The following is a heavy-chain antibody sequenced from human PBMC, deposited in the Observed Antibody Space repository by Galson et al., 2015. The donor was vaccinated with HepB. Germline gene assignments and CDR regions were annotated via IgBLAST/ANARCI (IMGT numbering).Heavy chain of an antibody. Sequence: SLRLSCAASGFIFSNYGMHWVRQAPGRGLELVAVISHDGSVERYADSVKGRFTISRDNSKDTIYLQMNSLRAEDTAVYYCAKEMGAHTSSQDDYWGQGTLVTVSS. J-gene: IGHJ4*02. CDR2: ISHDGSVE. CDR1: GFIFSNYG. CDR3: AKEMGAHTSSQDDY. V-gene: IGHV3-30*18. D-gene: IGHD6-13*01.